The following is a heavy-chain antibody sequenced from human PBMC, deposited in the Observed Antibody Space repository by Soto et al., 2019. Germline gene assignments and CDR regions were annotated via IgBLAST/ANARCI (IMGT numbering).Heavy chain of an antibody. J-gene: IGHJ5*02. D-gene: IGHD2-2*02. CDR1: GFTFSSYA. CDR3: ARDQVPAAISGVSWFDP. V-gene: IGHV3-30-3*01. Sequence: GSLRLSCAASGFTFSSYAMHWVRQAPGKGLEWVAVISYDGSNKCYADSVKGRFTISRDNSKNTLYLQMNSLRAEDTAVYYCARDQVPAAISGVSWFDPWGQGTLVTVSS. CDR2: ISYDGSNK.